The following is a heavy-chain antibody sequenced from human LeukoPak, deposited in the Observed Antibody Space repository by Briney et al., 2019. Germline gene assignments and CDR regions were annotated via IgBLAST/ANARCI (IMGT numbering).Heavy chain of an antibody. CDR2: ISYDGSNK. CDR1: GFTFSSYA. Sequence: GRSLRLSCAASGFTFSSYAMHWVRQAPGKGLEWVAVISYDGSNKYYADSVEGRFTISRDNSKNTLYLQMNSLRAEDTAVYYCARAMVTSYYYYYGMDVWGQGTTVTVSS. D-gene: IGHD5-18*01. J-gene: IGHJ6*02. V-gene: IGHV3-30-3*01. CDR3: ARAMVTSYYYYYGMDV.